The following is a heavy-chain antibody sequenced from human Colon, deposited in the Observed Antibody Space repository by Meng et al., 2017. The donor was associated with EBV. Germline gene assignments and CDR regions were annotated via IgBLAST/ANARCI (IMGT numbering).Heavy chain of an antibody. CDR3: ASFDHIPRRNYFDY. V-gene: IGHV4-30-4*01. D-gene: IGHD2-21*01. Sequence: GRGRRAPTLPLSLPCTVSGGSMSSGNYYWSWLPQPPGKGLEWIGYIHHSGSAYYNPSLKSRFSISVDTSKSQFSLNLNSMTAADTAVYYCASFDHIPRRNYFDYWGQGTLVTVSS. CDR2: IHHSGSA. CDR1: GGSMSSGNYY. J-gene: IGHJ4*02.